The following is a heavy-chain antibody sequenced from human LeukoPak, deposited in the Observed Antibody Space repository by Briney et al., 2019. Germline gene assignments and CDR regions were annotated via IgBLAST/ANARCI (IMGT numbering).Heavy chain of an antibody. CDR1: GYSFTSYW. D-gene: IGHD4-17*01. J-gene: IGHJ5*02. CDR3: ARRGDYGDYASGFDP. V-gene: IGHV5-51*01. Sequence: GGSLKIPCKGSGYSFTSYWIGWVRQMPGKGLEWMGIIYRGDSASRYSPSFQGQVTISADKSVSTAYPQWSSLKASDTAMYYCARRGDYGDYASGFDPWGQGTLVTVSS. CDR2: IYRGDSAS.